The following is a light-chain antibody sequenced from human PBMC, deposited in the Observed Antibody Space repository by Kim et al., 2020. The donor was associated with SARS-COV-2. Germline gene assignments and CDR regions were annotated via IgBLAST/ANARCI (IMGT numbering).Light chain of an antibody. CDR3: QNYNSAPLT. V-gene: IGKV1-27*01. CDR2: GAS. J-gene: IGKJ4*01. Sequence: ASVGDRVTITCRASQGISNYLAWYQQTPGKAPKLLIYGASALYSGVPSRFSGSGSGTDFTLTISSLQPEDVGNYYCQNYNSAPLTFGGGTKVDIK. CDR1: QGISNY.